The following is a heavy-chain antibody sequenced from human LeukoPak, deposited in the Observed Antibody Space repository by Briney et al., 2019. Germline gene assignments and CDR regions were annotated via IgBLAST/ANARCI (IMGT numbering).Heavy chain of an antibody. J-gene: IGHJ4*02. CDR3: TTDILSIVVVPAAPRGSGYDYERVDY. CDR1: GFTFSNAW. V-gene: IGHV3-15*01. CDR2: IKSKTDGGTT. D-gene: IGHD2-2*01. Sequence: GGSLRLSCAASGFTFSNAWMSCVRQAPGKGLEWVGRIKSKTDGGTTDYAAPVKGRFTISRDDSKNTLYLQMNSLKTEDTAVYYCTTDILSIVVVPAAPRGSGYDYERVDYWGQGTLVTVSS.